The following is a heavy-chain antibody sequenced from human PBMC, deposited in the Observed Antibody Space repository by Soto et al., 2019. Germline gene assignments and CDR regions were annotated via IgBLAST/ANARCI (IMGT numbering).Heavy chain of an antibody. D-gene: IGHD4-17*01. CDR3: ASCSGDYGDQIYYYYSGMDV. Sequence: QVQLVQSGAEVKKPGSSVKVSCKASGGTFSSYAISWVRQAPGQGLEWMGGIIPIFGTANYAQKFQGRVTITADAATSQAYIELSSLRSEDTSVYYWASCSGDYGDQIYYYYSGMDVWGQGTTVTVSS. J-gene: IGHJ6*02. CDR2: IIPIFGTA. CDR1: GGTFSSYA. V-gene: IGHV1-69*01.